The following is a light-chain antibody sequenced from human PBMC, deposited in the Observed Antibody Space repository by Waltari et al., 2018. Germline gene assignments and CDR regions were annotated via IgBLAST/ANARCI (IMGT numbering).Light chain of an antibody. V-gene: IGLV1-47*01. CDR2: RND. J-gene: IGLJ3*02. CDR1: TSNTGQNY. Sequence: QSVLPQPPSASGTPAPPASISCSGSTSNTGQNYVYWYQQFPGTAPRLLIYRNDRRPSGVPDRVSGSKSGTSASLAISGLRSEDEADYYCATWDDSLSGRVFGGGTELTVL. CDR3: ATWDDSLSGRV.